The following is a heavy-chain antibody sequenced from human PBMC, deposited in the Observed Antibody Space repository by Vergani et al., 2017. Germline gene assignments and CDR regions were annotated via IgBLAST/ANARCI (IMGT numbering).Heavy chain of an antibody. CDR3: ARESYWRSSGGLWDY. V-gene: IGHV3-30-3*01. D-gene: IGHD6-6*01. J-gene: IGHJ4*02. Sequence: QVQLVESGGGVVQPGRSLRLSCAASGFTFSSYSMHWVRQAPGKGLEWVAVISYDGSNKYYADSVKGRFTISRDNSKNTLYLQMNSLRAEDTAVYYCARESYWRSSGGLWDYWGQGTLVTVSS. CDR1: GFTFSSYS. CDR2: ISYDGSNK.